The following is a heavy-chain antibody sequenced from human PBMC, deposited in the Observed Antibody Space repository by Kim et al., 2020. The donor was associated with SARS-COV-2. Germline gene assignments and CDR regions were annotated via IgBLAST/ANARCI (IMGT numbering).Heavy chain of an antibody. D-gene: IGHD2-15*01. J-gene: IGHJ5*02. CDR1: GYTFTSYA. CDR3: ARDLLWLVVVAATSGWFDP. Sequence: ASVKVSCKASGYTFTSYAMHWVRQAPGQRPEWMGWINAGNGNTKYSQKFQGRVTITRDTSASTAYMELSSLRSEDTAVYYCARDLLWLVVVAATSGWFDPWGQGTLVTVSS. V-gene: IGHV1-3*01. CDR2: INAGNGNT.